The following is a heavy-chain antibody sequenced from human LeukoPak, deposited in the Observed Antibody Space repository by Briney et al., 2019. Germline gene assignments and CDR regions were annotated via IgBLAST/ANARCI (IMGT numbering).Heavy chain of an antibody. J-gene: IGHJ6*02. CDR2: IEPSDSYT. Sequence: GESLKISCKGSGYSFTSYWISWVRQMPGKGLEWMGRIEPSDSYTNYSPSFQGHVTISADKSISTAYLQWSSLKASDTAMYYCARQGFSSGPSGYYYYGMDVWGQGTTVTVSS. D-gene: IGHD6-19*01. CDR3: ARQGFSSGPSGYYYYGMDV. CDR1: GYSFTSYW. V-gene: IGHV5-10-1*01.